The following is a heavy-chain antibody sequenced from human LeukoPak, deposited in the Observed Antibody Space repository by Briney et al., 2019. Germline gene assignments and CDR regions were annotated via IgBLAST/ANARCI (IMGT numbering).Heavy chain of an antibody. V-gene: IGHV3-48*01. CDR2: ISSSSSTI. Sequence: GRSLRLSCSASGFTLSSYTINWVRPAPRKRLEWVSYISSSSSTIYYGGSVKGRFTISRDNAKNSLYLQMNSLRAEDTAVYYCARDDYVWGSYRYWGQGTLVTVSS. D-gene: IGHD3-16*01. CDR3: ARDDYVWGSYRY. J-gene: IGHJ4*02. CDR1: GFTLSSYT.